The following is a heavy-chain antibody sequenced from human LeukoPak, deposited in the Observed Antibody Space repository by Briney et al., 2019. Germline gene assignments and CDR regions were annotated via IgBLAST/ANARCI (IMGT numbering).Heavy chain of an antibody. CDR1: GFRLSSYW. J-gene: IGHJ4*02. Sequence: GGSLRLSCAASGFRLSSYWMSWVRQAPGKGLEWVAVISYDGSNKYYADSVKGRFTISRDNSKNTLYLQMNSLRAEDTAVYYCASGRLDPGITGTTTEFDYWGQGTLVTVSS. D-gene: IGHD1-20*01. CDR2: ISYDGSNK. CDR3: ASGRLDPGITGTTTEFDY. V-gene: IGHV3-30*03.